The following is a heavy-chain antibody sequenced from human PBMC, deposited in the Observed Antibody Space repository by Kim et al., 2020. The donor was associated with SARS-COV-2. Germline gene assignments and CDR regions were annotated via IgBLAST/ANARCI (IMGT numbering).Heavy chain of an antibody. D-gene: IGHD6-19*01. CDR3: AKAFSSGWYYGYFDY. CDR1: GFTFSSYA. Sequence: GGSLRLSCAASGFTFSSYAMSWVRQAPGKGLEWVSAISGSGGSTYYADSVKGRFTISRDNSKNTLYLQMNSLRAEDTAVYYCAKAFSSGWYYGYFDYWGQGTLVTVSS. J-gene: IGHJ4*02. CDR2: ISGSGGST. V-gene: IGHV3-23*01.